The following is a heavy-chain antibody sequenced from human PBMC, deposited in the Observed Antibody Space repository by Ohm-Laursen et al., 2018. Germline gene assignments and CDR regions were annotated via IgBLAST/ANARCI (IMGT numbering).Heavy chain of an antibody. V-gene: IGHV4-4*07. CDR2: INISGT. CDR3: AGRGY. J-gene: IGHJ4*02. CDR1: GESISGYY. D-gene: IGHD1-26*01. Sequence: SETLSLTCTVSGESISGYYWSWIRQPAGKGLEWIGRINISGTNYNPSLKSRVTMSVDTSKNQFSLNLSSATAADTAVYYCAGRGYWGQGTLVTVSS.